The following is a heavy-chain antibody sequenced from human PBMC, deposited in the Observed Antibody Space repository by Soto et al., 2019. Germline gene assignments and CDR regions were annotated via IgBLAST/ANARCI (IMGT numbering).Heavy chain of an antibody. J-gene: IGHJ4*02. CDR2: INPSGGST. D-gene: IGHD2-15*01. V-gene: IGHV1-46*01. Sequence: ASVKVSCKASGYTFTSYYIHWVRQAPGQGLEGMGIINPSGGSTSYAQKFQGRVTMTRDTSTSTVYMELSSLRSEDTAVYYCARDGRYCSGGSCSMGLYFDYWGQGTLITVSS. CDR1: GYTFTSYY. CDR3: ARDGRYCSGGSCSMGLYFDY.